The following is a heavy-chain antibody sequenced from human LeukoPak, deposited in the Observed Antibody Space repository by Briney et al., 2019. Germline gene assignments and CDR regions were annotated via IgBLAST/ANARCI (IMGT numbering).Heavy chain of an antibody. CDR1: GLSFSSYN. CDR2: ITANNTTK. CDR3: AAASAFSSSWRS. Sequence: GGSLRLSCTASGLSFSSYNMNWVRQAPGKGPEWVAYITANNTTKYYADSVKGRFTISRDNAKKSLFLQMKSLRAEDTAVYYCAAASAFSSSWRSWGQGTVVTVSS. D-gene: IGHD6-13*01. J-gene: IGHJ5*02. V-gene: IGHV3-48*01.